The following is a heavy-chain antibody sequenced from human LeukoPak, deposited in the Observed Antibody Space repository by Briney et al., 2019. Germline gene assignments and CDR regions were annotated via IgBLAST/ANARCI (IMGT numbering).Heavy chain of an antibody. J-gene: IGHJ6*03. D-gene: IGHD2-2*01. CDR3: AKSAEDIVVVPAADSYYYYYYYMDV. Sequence: GGSLRLSCAASGFTFSSYGMHWVRQAPGKGLEWVAFIRYDGSSKYYADSVKGRFTISRDNSKNTLYLQMNSLRAEDTAVYYCAKSAEDIVVVPAADSYYYYYYYMDVWGKGTTVTISS. V-gene: IGHV3-30*02. CDR2: IRYDGSSK. CDR1: GFTFSSYG.